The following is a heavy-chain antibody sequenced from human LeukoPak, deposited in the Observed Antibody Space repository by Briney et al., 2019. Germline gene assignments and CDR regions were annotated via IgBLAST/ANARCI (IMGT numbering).Heavy chain of an antibody. Sequence: GGSLRLSCAASGFTFSSYAMSWVRQAPGKGLEWVSAISGSGGSTYYADSVKGRFTISRDNSKNTLYLQMNSLRAVDTAVYYCAKDRQQLVHAYFQHWGQGTLVTVSS. CDR3: AKDRQQLVHAYFQH. CDR2: ISGSGGST. J-gene: IGHJ1*01. CDR1: GFTFSSYA. D-gene: IGHD6-13*01. V-gene: IGHV3-23*01.